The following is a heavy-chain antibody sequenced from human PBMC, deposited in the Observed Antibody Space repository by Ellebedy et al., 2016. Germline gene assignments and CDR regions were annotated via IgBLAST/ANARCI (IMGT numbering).Heavy chain of an antibody. CDR3: ARSSLDSAEYYLES. J-gene: IGHJ4*01. CDR2: ITPYNGQT. V-gene: IGHV1-45*02. D-gene: IGHD6-6*01. Sequence: SVKVSXXASGWTFTYRYLHWVRQAPGQALEWMGWITPYNGQTNYAQKFQDRVTITRHPSLHTVYMDLISLTNEDTGMYYCARSSLDSAEYYLESWGHGTLVTVSS. CDR1: GWTFTYRY.